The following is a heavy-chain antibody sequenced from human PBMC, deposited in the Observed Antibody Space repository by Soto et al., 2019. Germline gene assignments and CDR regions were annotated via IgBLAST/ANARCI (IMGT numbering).Heavy chain of an antibody. Sequence: ASVKVSCKASGYTFTSYGISWVRQAPGRGLEWMGWISAYNGNTNYAQKLQGRVTMTTDTSTSTAYMELRSLRSDDTAVYYCARRTRRGYYYYGMDVWGQGTTVTVSS. V-gene: IGHV1-18*01. D-gene: IGHD4-17*01. CDR1: GYTFTSYG. CDR2: ISAYNGNT. J-gene: IGHJ6*02. CDR3: ARRTRRGYYYYGMDV.